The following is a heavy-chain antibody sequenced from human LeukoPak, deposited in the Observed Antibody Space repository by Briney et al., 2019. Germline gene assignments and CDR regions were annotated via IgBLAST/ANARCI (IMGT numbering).Heavy chain of an antibody. CDR3: VKDRCDRATCPEV. V-gene: IGHV3-23*01. Sequence: PGGSLRLSCAASGFTFSTYAMSWVRQAPGEGLQWVSGISNSGDSSYYLDSVEGRFTISRDNSKNTLHLQMSSLRAEDTALYYCVKDRCDRATCPEVWGQGTLVTVSS. CDR1: GFTFSTYA. D-gene: IGHD2-21*01. CDR2: ISNSGDSS. J-gene: IGHJ4*02.